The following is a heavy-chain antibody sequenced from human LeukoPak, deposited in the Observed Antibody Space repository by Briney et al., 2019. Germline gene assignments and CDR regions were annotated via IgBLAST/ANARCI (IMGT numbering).Heavy chain of an antibody. Sequence: SETLSLTCAVHGGSFSGYYWSWFRQPPGKGLEWIGEIHYTGATNYSPSLKGRVTISPGTSNNQVSLRMNSVTAADTAVYYCTRGITVVYYFDLWGRGTLVTLSS. CDR3: TRGITVVYYFDL. J-gene: IGHJ2*01. V-gene: IGHV4-34*01. D-gene: IGHD1-20*01. CDR2: IHYTGAT. CDR1: GGSFSGYY.